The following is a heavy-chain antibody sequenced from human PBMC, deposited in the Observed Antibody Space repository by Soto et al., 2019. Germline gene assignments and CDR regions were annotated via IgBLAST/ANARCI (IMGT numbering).Heavy chain of an antibody. CDR3: AHAVDYDLLSFDQ. CDR2: IYWDYDQ. J-gene: IGHJ4*02. V-gene: IGHV2-5*02. D-gene: IGHD4-17*01. CDR1: GFSLTTTSMG. Sequence: QITLKESGPPLVRPAPTLTLTCACSGFSLTTTSMGVAWLRQPPGNALQWLELIYWDYDQRYSPSLKDRLTISKDTSRSGVVLTISHMTPEDTGTYFFAHAVDYDLLSFDQWAPGSLVTVSS.